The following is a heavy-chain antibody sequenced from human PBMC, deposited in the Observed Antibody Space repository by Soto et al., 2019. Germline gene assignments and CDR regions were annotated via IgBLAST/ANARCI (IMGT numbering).Heavy chain of an antibody. Sequence: QVQLVQSGAEVKKPGSSVKVSCKASGGTFSSYAISWVRQAPGQGLEWMGGIIPIFGTANYAQKFQGRVTITADESTSTAYMELSSLRSEDTAVYYCARDWGDILVVVAAPRYYYYGMDVWGQGTTVTVSS. CDR3: ARDWGDILVVVAAPRYYYYGMDV. J-gene: IGHJ6*02. V-gene: IGHV1-69*01. CDR2: IIPIFGTA. CDR1: GGTFSSYA. D-gene: IGHD2-15*01.